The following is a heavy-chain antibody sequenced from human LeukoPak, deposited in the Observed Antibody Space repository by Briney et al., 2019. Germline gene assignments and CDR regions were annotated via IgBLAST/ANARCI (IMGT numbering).Heavy chain of an antibody. J-gene: IGHJ4*02. D-gene: IGHD2-15*01. V-gene: IGHV3-74*01. CDR2: INSDGSST. CDR3: ARKPDYCSGGSCLDY. CDR1: GFAFSRYS. Sequence: GGSLRLSCAASGFAFSRYSMHWVRQAPGKGLVWVSRINSDGSSTSYADSVKGRFTISRDNAKNTLYLQMNSLRAEDTAVYYCARKPDYCSGGSCLDYWGQGTLVTVSS.